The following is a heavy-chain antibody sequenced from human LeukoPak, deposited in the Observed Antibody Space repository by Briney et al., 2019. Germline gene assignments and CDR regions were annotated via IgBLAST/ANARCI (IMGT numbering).Heavy chain of an antibody. D-gene: IGHD3-22*01. CDR3: TGYYYDSSGYSDY. CDR1: GFTFGDYA. CDR2: IRSKAHGGTT. J-gene: IGHJ4*02. V-gene: IGHV3-49*04. Sequence: PGGSLRLSCTPSGFTFGDYAMSWVRQAPGKGLEWVGFIRSKAHGGTTEYAASVKGRFTISRDDSKSIAYLQMNRLKTEDTAVYYCTGYYYDSSGYSDYWGQGTLVTVSS.